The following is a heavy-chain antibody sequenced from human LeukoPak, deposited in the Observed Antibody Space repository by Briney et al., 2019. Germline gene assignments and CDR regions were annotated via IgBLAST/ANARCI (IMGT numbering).Heavy chain of an antibody. CDR1: GYTFTCYY. V-gene: IGHV1-2*02. D-gene: IGHD2-2*01. J-gene: IGHJ4*02. CDR2: INPNSGGT. Sequence: GASVKVSCKASGYTFTCYYMHWVRQAPGQGLEWMGWINPNSGGTNYAQKFQGRVTMTRDTSISTAYMELSRLRSDDTAVYYCARVTTVVPAAFDYWGEGTLVTVSS. CDR3: ARVTTVVPAAFDY.